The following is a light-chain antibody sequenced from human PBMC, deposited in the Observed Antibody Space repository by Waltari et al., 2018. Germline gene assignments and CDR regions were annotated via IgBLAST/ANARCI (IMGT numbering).Light chain of an antibody. J-gene: IGLJ2*01. Sequence: PGQSITLSCTGTNSDVGGYNSVSWYQQHPGKAPKVIVYDVSTRPSGVSNRFSGSKSGNMASLTISGLQAEDEADYYCSSYTSRSTLVVFGGGTKVTVL. CDR3: SSYTSRSTLVV. V-gene: IGLV2-14*03. CDR2: DVS. CDR1: NSDVGGYNS.